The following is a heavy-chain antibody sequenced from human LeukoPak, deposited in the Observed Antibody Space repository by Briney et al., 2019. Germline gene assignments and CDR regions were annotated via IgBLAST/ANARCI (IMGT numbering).Heavy chain of an antibody. CDR1: GFTLSSYG. J-gene: IGHJ4*02. D-gene: IGHD6-19*01. CDR2: INEDGSEK. V-gene: IGHV3-7*01. CDR3: TRDSGRFRLDY. Sequence: QTGGSLRLSCAASGFTLSSYGMHWVRQAPGKGLEWVASINEDGSEKYYVDSVKGRFTVSRDNAKNSLYLQMYSLRVEDTAVYYCTRDSGRFRLDYWGQGILVTVSS.